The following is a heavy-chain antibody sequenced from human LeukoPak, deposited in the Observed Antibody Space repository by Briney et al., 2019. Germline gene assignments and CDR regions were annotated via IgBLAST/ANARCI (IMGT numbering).Heavy chain of an antibody. CDR3: AREPIYCSSTSCYKGQAFDI. CDR2: IYYSGST. CDR1: GGSISSYY. V-gene: IGHV4-59*01. Sequence: PSETLSLTCTVSGGSISSYYWSWIRQPPGKGLEWIGYIYYSGSTNYNPSLKSRVTISVDTSKNQFSLKLSSVTAADTAVYYCAREPIYCSSTSCYKGQAFDIWGQGTMVTVSS. J-gene: IGHJ3*02. D-gene: IGHD2-2*02.